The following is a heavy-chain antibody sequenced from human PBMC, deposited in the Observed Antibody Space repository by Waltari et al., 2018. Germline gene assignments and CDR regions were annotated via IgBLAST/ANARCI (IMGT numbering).Heavy chain of an antibody. V-gene: IGHV3-30*18. CDR2: RWDDGSNK. CDR3: AKEGERSSRGYYYYYYHMDV. J-gene: IGHJ6*03. CDR1: GFTFSSYG. D-gene: IGHD1-1*01. Sequence: QVQLVESGGGVVQPGRSLRLSCAASGFTFSSYGMHWVRQAPGTGLEWVAGRWDDGSNKYYADSGKGRFTISRDNSKNTLYLQMNSLRAEDTAMYYCAKEGERSSRGYYYYYYHMDVWGKGTTVTVSS.